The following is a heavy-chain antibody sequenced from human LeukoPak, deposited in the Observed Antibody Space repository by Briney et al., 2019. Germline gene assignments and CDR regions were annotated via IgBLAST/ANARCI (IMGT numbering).Heavy chain of an antibody. CDR3: ARSYGSGSYYNDNWFDP. CDR2: ISYDGSKK. V-gene: IGHV3-30-3*01. CDR1: GFTFSSYA. J-gene: IGHJ5*02. Sequence: GGSLRLSCAASGFTFSSYAMYWVRQAPGKGLEWVAVISYDGSKKYYADSVKGRFTISRDNSRTTLYLQMDSLRAEDTAVYYCARSYGSGSYYNDNWFDPWGQGTLVTVSS. D-gene: IGHD3-10*01.